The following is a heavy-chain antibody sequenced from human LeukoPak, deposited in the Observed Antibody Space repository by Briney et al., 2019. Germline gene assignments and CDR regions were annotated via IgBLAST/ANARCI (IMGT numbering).Heavy chain of an antibody. J-gene: IGHJ4*02. CDR2: ISTCGANT. CDR1: GFTFSDSA. Sequence: GGSLRLSCRASGFTFSDSAMTWVRQAPGKGVEGVSVISTCGANTYYADSVKARFTISRDNSKNTLFLQMSSLRAEDTAVYYCSKDRMMAQWGQGTLVTVSS. V-gene: IGHV3-23*01. CDR3: SKDRMMAQ. D-gene: IGHD3-16*01.